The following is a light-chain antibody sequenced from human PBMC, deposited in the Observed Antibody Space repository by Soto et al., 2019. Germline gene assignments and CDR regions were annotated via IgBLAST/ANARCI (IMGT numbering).Light chain of an antibody. Sequence: EIVMTQAPATLSVSPVERATLSCRSNQRVSSNLAWYQQKPGQAPRLLSYGASTKATGIPARFSGSGSGTEFTLTISSLQSEDFAVYYCQQNNNGPPVTFGQGTKVEIK. CDR1: QRVSSN. CDR3: QQNNNGPPVT. J-gene: IGKJ1*01. CDR2: GAS. V-gene: IGKV3-15*01.